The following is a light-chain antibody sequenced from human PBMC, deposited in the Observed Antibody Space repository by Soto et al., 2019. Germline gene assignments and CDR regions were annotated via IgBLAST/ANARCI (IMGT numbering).Light chain of an antibody. CDR2: GAS. J-gene: IGKJ4*01. CDR3: QQYGSSPLT. Sequence: EIVFTQSPGTLSLSPGERATLSCRASQSVSNNYLAWYQQKPGQAPRLLIYGASSRATGIPDRFSGSVSGTDLTITISRLEPEDCAVYYCQQYGSSPLTFGGGTKVDIK. CDR1: QSVSNNY. V-gene: IGKV3-20*01.